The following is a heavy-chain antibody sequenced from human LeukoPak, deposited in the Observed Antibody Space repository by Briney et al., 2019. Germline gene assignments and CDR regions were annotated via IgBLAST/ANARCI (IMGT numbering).Heavy chain of an antibody. CDR2: IIPILGVA. D-gene: IGHD3-3*01. CDR3: ARGRDDFWSGLADY. V-gene: IGHV1-69*04. CDR1: GGTFSSYA. J-gene: IGHJ4*02. Sequence: ASVKVSCKASGGTFSSYAISWVRQAPGQGLEWMGRIIPILGVANYAQKFQGRVTITADKSTSTAYMELSSLRSEDTAVYYCARGRDDFWSGLADYWGQGTLVTVSS.